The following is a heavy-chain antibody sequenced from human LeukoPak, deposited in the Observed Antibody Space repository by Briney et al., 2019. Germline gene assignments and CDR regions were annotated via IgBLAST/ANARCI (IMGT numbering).Heavy chain of an antibody. D-gene: IGHD4-17*01. CDR1: GFTFSTYW. J-gene: IGHJ1*01. V-gene: IGHV3-7*01. CDR2: IKQDGSER. CDR3: AKGPTTVGRYFQR. Sequence: GGSLRLSCAASGFTFSTYWMSWVRQAPGKGLEWVANIKQDGSERYYVDSVTGRFTISRDNAMNSLYLQMNSLRAEDTAVYYCAKGPTTVGRYFQRWGQGTLVTVSS.